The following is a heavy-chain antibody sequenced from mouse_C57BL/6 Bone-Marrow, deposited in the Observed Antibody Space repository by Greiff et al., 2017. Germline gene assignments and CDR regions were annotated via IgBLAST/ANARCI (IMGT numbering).Heavy chain of an antibody. CDR1: GYTFTDYY. V-gene: IGHV1-19*01. Sequence: SGPVLVKPGASVKMSCKASGYTFTDYYMNWVKQSHGKSLEWIGVINPYNGGTSYNQKFKGKATLTVDKSSSTAYMELNSLTSEDSAVYYCARWYDYSCPFAYWGQGTLVTVSA. J-gene: IGHJ3*01. CDR2: INPYNGGT. D-gene: IGHD2-4*01. CDR3: ARWYDYSCPFAY.